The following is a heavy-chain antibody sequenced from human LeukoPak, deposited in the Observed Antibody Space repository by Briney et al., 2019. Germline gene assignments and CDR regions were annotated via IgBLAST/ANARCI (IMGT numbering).Heavy chain of an antibody. CDR1: GFTFSSYW. D-gene: IGHD1-7*01. CDR2: IKQDGSEK. J-gene: IGHJ4*02. V-gene: IGHV3-7*01. CDR3: ARDLNGGLELSSDY. Sequence: GGSLRLSCAAPGFTFSSYWMSWVRQAPGKGLEWVANIKQDGSEKYYVDSVKGRFTISRDNAKNSLDLQLNSLRAEDTAVYYCARDLNGGLELSSDYWGQGTLVTVSS.